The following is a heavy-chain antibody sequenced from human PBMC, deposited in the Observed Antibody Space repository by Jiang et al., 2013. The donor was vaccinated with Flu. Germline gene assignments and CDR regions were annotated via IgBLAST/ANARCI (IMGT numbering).Heavy chain of an antibody. J-gene: IGHJ6*02. CDR2: IYYSGST. V-gene: IGHV4-30-4*01. CDR1: GGSISSGDYY. Sequence: TVSGGSISSGDYYWSWIRQPPGKGLEWIGYIYYSGSTYYNPSLKSRVTISVDTSKNQFSLKLSSVTAADTAVYYCARAHYGDYNYGMDVWGQGTTVTVSS. CDR3: ARAHYGDYNYGMDV. D-gene: IGHD4-17*01.